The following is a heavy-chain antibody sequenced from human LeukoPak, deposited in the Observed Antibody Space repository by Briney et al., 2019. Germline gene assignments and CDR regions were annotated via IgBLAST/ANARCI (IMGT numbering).Heavy chain of an antibody. J-gene: IGHJ6*03. CDR1: GFTLSSYW. V-gene: IGHV3-74*01. D-gene: IGHD4/OR15-4a*01. CDR2: VSLDGSTT. Sequence: GGSLRLSCAASGFTLSSYWMYWVRQAPGKGLVWVSLVSLDGSTTTYADSVKGRSTISRDNSKNTLYLQMNSLRAEDTAVYYCAKDRRYGGYYYMDVWGKGTTVTISS. CDR3: AKDRRYGGYYYMDV.